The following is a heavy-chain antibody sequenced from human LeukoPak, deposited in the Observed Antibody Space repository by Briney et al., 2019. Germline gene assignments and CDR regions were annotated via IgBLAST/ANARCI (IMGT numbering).Heavy chain of an antibody. D-gene: IGHD6-19*01. J-gene: IGHJ4*02. CDR2: ISAYSVNT. CDR3: ARAGSSPNDH. Sequence: ASLKVSCRASGYTFTDYGVSWVRQAPGQGLEWVGWISAYSVNTNYAQKLQGRVTMTTDTSTSTAYMELRSLRSDDTAVYYCARAGSSPNDHWGQGTLVTVSS. CDR1: GYTFTDYG. V-gene: IGHV1-18*01.